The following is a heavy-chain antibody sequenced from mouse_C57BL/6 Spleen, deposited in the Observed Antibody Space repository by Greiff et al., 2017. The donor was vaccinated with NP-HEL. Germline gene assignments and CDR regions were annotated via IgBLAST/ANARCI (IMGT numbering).Heavy chain of an antibody. D-gene: IGHD1-1*01. CDR2: ISYDGSN. CDR1: GYSITSGYY. V-gene: IGHV3-6*01. Sequence: ESGPGLVKPSQSLSLTCSVTGYSITSGYYWNWIRQFPGNKLEWMGYISYDGSNNYNPSLKNRISITRDTSKNQFFLKLNSVTTEDTATYYCARFITTVVAKGLFDYWGQGTTLTVSS. J-gene: IGHJ2*01. CDR3: ARFITTVVAKGLFDY.